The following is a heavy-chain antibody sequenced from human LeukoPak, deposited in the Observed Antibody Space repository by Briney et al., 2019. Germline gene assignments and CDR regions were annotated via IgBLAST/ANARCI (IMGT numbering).Heavy chain of an antibody. D-gene: IGHD5-12*01. J-gene: IGHJ4*02. CDR1: GFTFSSLW. CDR3: ARDGGVSGYDLLDY. V-gene: IGHV3-7*01. Sequence: GGSLRLSCAASGFTFSSLWMTWVRQAPGKGLEWVANINQDGSEKYSVDSVKGRFTISRDNAKNSVFLQMNSLTVEDTAVYYCARDGGVSGYDLLDYWGQGTLVTVCS. CDR2: INQDGSEK.